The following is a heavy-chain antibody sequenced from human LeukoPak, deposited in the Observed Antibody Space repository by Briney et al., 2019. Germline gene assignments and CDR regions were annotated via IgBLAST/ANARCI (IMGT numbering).Heavy chain of an antibody. J-gene: IGHJ5*02. CDR1: GGSISSDC. CDR2: IYYSGST. CDR3: ARDRGYCSGGSCYRWFDP. D-gene: IGHD2-15*01. Sequence: ASETLSPTCTVSGGSISSDCWSWIRQPPGKGLEWIGYIYYSGSTNYNPSLKSRVTISVDTSKNQFSLKLSSVTAADTAVYYCARDRGYCSGGSCYRWFDPWGQGTLVTVSS. V-gene: IGHV4-59*01.